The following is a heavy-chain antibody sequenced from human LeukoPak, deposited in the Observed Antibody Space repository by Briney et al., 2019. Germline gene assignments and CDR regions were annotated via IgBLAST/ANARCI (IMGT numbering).Heavy chain of an antibody. V-gene: IGHV4-30-4*01. J-gene: IGHJ3*02. CDR1: GGSISSGDYY. CDR2: IYYSGST. CDR3: ARGYSSSWLKNHDAFDN. D-gene: IGHD6-13*01. Sequence: SETLSLTCTVSGGSISSGDYYWSWIRQPPGKGLEWIGYIYYSGSTYYNPSLKSRVTISVDTSKNQFSLKLSSVTAADTAVYYCARGYSSSWLKNHDAFDNWGQGTMVTVSS.